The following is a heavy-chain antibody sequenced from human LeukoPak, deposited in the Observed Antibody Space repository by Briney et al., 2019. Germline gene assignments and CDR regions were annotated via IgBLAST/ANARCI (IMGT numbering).Heavy chain of an antibody. CDR1: GFTFTGYA. V-gene: IGHV3-23*01. CDR3: AKDLGMAARPVFDT. J-gene: IGHJ4*02. CDR2: ITGSGGAT. D-gene: IGHD6-6*01. Sequence: PGGSLRLSCEAFGFTFTGYALTWVRQAPGQGLEWVSTITGSGGATYYADSVKGRFTITRDNSQNMLYLQMNSLRAEDTARYYCAKDLGMAARPVFDTWGRGTLVTVSS.